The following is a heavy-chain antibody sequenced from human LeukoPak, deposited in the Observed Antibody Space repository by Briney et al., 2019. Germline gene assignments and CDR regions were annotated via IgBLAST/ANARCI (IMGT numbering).Heavy chain of an antibody. CDR3: ARSGSAYYFDY. CDR2: ISSSGSTI. D-gene: IGHD3-10*01. Sequence: GGSLRLSCAASGFTFSSYEMNWVRQAPGKGLEWVSYISSSGSTIYYADSVKGRFTISRDNAKNSLYLQMNSLRAEDTAVYYCARSGSAYYFDYWGQGTPVTVSS. CDR1: GFTFSSYE. J-gene: IGHJ4*02. V-gene: IGHV3-48*03.